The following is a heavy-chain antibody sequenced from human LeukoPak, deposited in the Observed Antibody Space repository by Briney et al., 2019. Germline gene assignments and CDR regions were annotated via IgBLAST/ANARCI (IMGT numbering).Heavy chain of an antibody. D-gene: IGHD6-19*01. J-gene: IGHJ4*02. V-gene: IGHV5-51*01. Sequence: GESLRISCKGSGYSFTSYWIGWVRQMPGKGLGWMGIIYPGDSDTRYSPSFQGQVTISADKSISTAYLQWSSLNASDTAMYYCARGKGGWHNYFDYWGQGTLVTVSS. CDR1: GYSFTSYW. CDR2: IYPGDSDT. CDR3: ARGKGGWHNYFDY.